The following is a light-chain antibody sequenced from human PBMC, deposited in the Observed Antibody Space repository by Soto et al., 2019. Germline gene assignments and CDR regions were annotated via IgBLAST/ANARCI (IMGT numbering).Light chain of an antibody. CDR3: QQYNSYPST. CDR1: QGISSY. J-gene: IGKJ1*01. CDR2: AAS. V-gene: IGKV1-9*01. Sequence: IQLTQSPSSLSASVGDRVTITCRASQGISSYLAWYQQKPGKAPKLLIYAASTLQSGVPSRFSGSGSGTEFTLTISSLQPDDFATYYCQQYNSYPSTFGQGTKVDIK.